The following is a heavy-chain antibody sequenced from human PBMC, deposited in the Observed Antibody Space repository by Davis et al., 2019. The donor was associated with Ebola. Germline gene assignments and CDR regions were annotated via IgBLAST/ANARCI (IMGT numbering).Heavy chain of an antibody. Sequence: GESLKISCAASGFTFSSYWMSWVRQAPGKGLEWLANIKPDGSEKYYVDSVKGRFTISRDNSKNTLYLQMNSLRAEDTAVYYCAKGGGGPIDYWGQGTLVTVSS. CDR2: IKPDGSEK. CDR3: AKGGGGPIDY. V-gene: IGHV3-7*01. D-gene: IGHD2-15*01. CDR1: GFTFSSYW. J-gene: IGHJ4*02.